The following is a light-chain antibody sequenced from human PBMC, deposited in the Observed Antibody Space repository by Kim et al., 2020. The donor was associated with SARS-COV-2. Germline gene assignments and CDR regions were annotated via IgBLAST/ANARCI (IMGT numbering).Light chain of an antibody. V-gene: IGKV1-33*01. CDR3: QYYKRIPLT. J-gene: IGKJ3*01. Sequence: DIQMTQSPSSLSASAGDRVTITCRASQDISNYLHWFQQKPGKAPKLLIYDASNLETGVPSRFSGSGSGTDFTFTISSLQPEDIATYYCQYYKRIPLTFGGGTTVDIK. CDR1: QDISNY. CDR2: DAS.